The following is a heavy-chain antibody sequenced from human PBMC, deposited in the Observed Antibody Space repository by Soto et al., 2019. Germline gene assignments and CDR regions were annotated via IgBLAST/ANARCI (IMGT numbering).Heavy chain of an antibody. D-gene: IGHD3-3*01. J-gene: IGHJ6*02. Sequence: SETLSLTCAVYGGSFSGYYWSWIRQPPGKGLEWIGEINHSGSTNYNPSLKSRVTISVDTSKNQFSLKLSSVTAADTAVYSGARDGGYDFWSGQLDYYYYGMDVWGQGTTVTVSS. CDR2: INHSGST. CDR1: GGSFSGYY. V-gene: IGHV4-34*01. CDR3: ARDGGYDFWSGQLDYYYYGMDV.